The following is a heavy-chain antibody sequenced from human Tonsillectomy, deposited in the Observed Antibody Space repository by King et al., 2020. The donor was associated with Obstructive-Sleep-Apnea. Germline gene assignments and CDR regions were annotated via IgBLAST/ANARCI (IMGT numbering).Heavy chain of an antibody. J-gene: IGHJ4*02. CDR1: GFSFSEYG. CDR3: VKDDPVLDY. V-gene: IGHV3-30*02. Sequence: VQLVESGGGVVHPGGSLRLSCVASGFSFSEYGMHWVRQAPGKGLEWVAFVRKDYTDKFYGDSVKGRVTISRDIPENTLYLEMNSLRADDSAVYYCVKDDPVLDYWGQGALVTVSS. CDR2: VRKDYTDK.